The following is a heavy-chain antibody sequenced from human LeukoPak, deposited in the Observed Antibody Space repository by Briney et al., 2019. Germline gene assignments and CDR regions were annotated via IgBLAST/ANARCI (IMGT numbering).Heavy chain of an antibody. Sequence: GGSLRLSCAASGFTFSSYEMNWVRQAPGKGLEWVSYISSSGSTRTYADSVKGRFTISRDNAKNSLYLEMNSLRAEDTAVYYCAKGVGSGVVPADPFDYWGQGTLVTVSS. D-gene: IGHD2-2*01. CDR2: ISSSGSTR. CDR3: AKGVGSGVVPADPFDY. J-gene: IGHJ4*02. V-gene: IGHV3-48*03. CDR1: GFTFSSYE.